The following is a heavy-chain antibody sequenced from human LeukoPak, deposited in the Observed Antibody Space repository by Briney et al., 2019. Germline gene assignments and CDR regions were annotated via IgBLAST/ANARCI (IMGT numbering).Heavy chain of an antibody. CDR2: INTNTGNP. Sequence: ASVKVSCKASGYTFTSSALNWVRQAPGQGLEWMGWINTNTGNPTYAQGFTGRFVFSLDTSVSTAYLHISSLEAEGTAIYYCATDLKKGDSGCFGYWGQGTLVTVSS. CDR1: GYTFTSSA. CDR3: ATDLKKGDSGCFGY. V-gene: IGHV7-4-1*02. D-gene: IGHD6-19*01. J-gene: IGHJ4*02.